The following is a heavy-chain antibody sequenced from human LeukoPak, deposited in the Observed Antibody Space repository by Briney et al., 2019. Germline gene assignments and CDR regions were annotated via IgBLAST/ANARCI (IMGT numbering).Heavy chain of an antibody. CDR2: ISSSSSYI. CDR3: ARVLYSSGWYGSLWYFDF. V-gene: IGHV3-21*01. J-gene: IGHJ4*02. CDR1: GFTFSSYS. Sequence: PGGSLRLSCAASGFTFSSYSMNWVRQAPGKGLEWVSSISSSSSYIYYADSVKGRFTISRDNAKNSLYLQMNSLRAEDTAVYYCARVLYSSGWYGSLWYFDFWGQGTLVTVSS. D-gene: IGHD6-19*01.